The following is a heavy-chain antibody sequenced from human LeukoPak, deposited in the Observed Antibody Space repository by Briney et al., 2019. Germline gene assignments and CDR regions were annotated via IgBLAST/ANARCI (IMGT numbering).Heavy chain of an antibody. D-gene: IGHD3-9*01. J-gene: IGHJ5*02. CDR3: ATGGTLYYDILTGYHWENWFDP. V-gene: IGHV1-24*01. CDR2: FDPEDGET. CDR1: GYTLTELS. Sequence: ASVKVSCKVSGYTLTELSMHWVRQAPGKGLEWMGGFDPEDGETTYAQKFQGRVTMTEDTSTDTAYMELSSLRSEDTAVYYCATGGTLYYDILTGYHWENWFDPWGQGTLVTVSS.